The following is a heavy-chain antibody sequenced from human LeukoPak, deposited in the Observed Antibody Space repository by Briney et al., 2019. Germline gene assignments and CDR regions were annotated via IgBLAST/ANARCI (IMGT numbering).Heavy chain of an antibody. CDR3: ARENYGSGDDDAFDI. CDR2: IYTSGST. Sequence: PSETLSLTCTVSGGSISSYYWSWIRQPAGKGLEWIGRIYTSGSTNYNPSLKSRVTMSVDTSKDQFSLKLSSVTAADAAVYYCARENYGSGDDDAFDIWGQGTMVTVSS. CDR1: GGSISSYY. V-gene: IGHV4-4*07. D-gene: IGHD3-10*01. J-gene: IGHJ3*02.